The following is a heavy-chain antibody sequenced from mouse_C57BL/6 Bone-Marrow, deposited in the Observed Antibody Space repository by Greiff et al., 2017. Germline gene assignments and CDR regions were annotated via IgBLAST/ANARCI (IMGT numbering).Heavy chain of an antibody. J-gene: IGHJ4*01. CDR1: GFTFSDYY. CDR3: AREEDVALYYYAMDY. D-gene: IGHD6-1*01. CDR2: ISNGGGST. Sequence: EVQLVESGGGLVQPGGSLKLSCAASGFTFSDYYMYWVRQTPEKRLEWVAYISNGGGSTYYPDTVKGRFTISRDNAKNTLYLQMSRLKSEDTAMYYCAREEDVALYYYAMDYWGQGTSVTVSS. V-gene: IGHV5-12*01.